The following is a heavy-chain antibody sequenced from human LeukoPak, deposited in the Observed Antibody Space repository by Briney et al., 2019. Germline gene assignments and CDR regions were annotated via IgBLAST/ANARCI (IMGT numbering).Heavy chain of an antibody. Sequence: GASVKVSCKASGYTFTSYYMHWVRQAPGQGLEWMGIINPSGGSTSYAQKFQGRVTMTRDMSTSTVYMELSSLRSEDTAVYYCARGVYGSGRKPYYYMDVWGKGTTVTVSS. D-gene: IGHD3-10*01. J-gene: IGHJ6*03. CDR2: INPSGGST. V-gene: IGHV1-46*01. CDR1: GYTFTSYY. CDR3: ARGVYGSGRKPYYYMDV.